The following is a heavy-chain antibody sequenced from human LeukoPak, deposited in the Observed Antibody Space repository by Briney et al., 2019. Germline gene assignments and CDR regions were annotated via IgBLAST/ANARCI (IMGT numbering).Heavy chain of an antibody. D-gene: IGHD3-3*01. CDR3: AKGKLRFLERLPKDILADY. V-gene: IGHV3-23*01. CDR2: ISGSGGST. Sequence: PGGSLRLSCAASGFTFSSYAMSWVHQAPGKGLEWVSAISGSGGSTYYADSVKGRFTISRDNPKNTLYLQMNSLRAEDTAVYYCAKGKLRFLERLPKDILADYWGQGTLVTVSS. CDR1: GFTFSSYA. J-gene: IGHJ4*02.